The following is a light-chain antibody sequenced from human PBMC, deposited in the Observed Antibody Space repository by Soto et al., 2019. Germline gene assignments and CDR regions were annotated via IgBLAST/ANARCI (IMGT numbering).Light chain of an antibody. J-gene: IGKJ4*01. CDR1: QSVSSNY. CDR3: QQYGVSPAT. Sequence: EIVLTQSPGILSFSPGDGATLSCRASQSVSSNYLAWYQQNPGQAPRLLIYGTSTRASGIPDRFSGSGSGTDFTLTITRLEPEDFAVYFCQQYGVSPATFGGGTKVDIK. V-gene: IGKV3-20*01. CDR2: GTS.